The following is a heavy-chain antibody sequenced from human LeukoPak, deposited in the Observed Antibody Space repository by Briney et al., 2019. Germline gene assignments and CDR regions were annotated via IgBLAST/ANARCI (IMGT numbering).Heavy chain of an antibody. CDR2: IKPDSGGT. Sequence: ASVKVSCKASGYSFTGYYVHWVRQAPGQGLEWMGWIKPDSGGTNFAQKFQGRVTVTRDTSISTAYMEVSRLTSDDTAVYYCARDAISRGIIDYWGQGTLVTVSS. CDR3: ARDAISRGIIDY. CDR1: GYSFTGYY. V-gene: IGHV1-2*02. J-gene: IGHJ4*02. D-gene: IGHD3-10*01.